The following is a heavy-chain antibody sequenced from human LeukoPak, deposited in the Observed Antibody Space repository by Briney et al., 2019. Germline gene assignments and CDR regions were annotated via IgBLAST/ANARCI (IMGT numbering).Heavy chain of an antibody. CDR1: GGSISSYY. CDR3: ARGSRDFDY. CDR2: IYYSGST. Sequence: SETLSLTCTVSGGSISSYYWSWVRQPPGKGLEWIGYIYYSGSTNYNPSLKSRVTISVDTSKNQFSLKLSSVTAADTAVYYCARGSRDFDYWGQGTLVTVSS. V-gene: IGHV4-59*01. J-gene: IGHJ4*02.